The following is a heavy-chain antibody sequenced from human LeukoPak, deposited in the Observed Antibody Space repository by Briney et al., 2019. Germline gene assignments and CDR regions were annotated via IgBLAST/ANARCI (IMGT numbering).Heavy chain of an antibody. CDR3: ARGLTGVYYYYYMDV. J-gene: IGHJ6*03. Sequence: ASVKVSCKASGYTFTSYYMHWVRQAPGQGLEWMGIINPSGGSTSYAQKFQGRVTMTRDTSISTAYMELSRLRSDDTAVYYCARGLTGVYYYYYMDVWGKGTTVTVSS. D-gene: IGHD3-9*01. CDR2: INPSGGST. CDR1: GYTFTSYY. V-gene: IGHV1-46*01.